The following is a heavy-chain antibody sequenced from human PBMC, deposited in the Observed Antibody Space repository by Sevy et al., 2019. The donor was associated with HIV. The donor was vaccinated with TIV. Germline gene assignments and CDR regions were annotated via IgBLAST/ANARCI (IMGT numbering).Heavy chain of an antibody. Sequence: GGSLRLSCAASGFTFSNAWMSWVRQAPGKGLEWVDRIKSKTDGGTTDYAAPVKGRFTISRDDSKNTLYLQMNSLKTENTAIYYCTKNSKKRGLSALLDSGGKGPRATVSS. CDR3: TKNSKKRGLSALLDS. D-gene: IGHD3-10*01. J-gene: IGHJ4*02. V-gene: IGHV3-15*01. CDR2: IKSKTDGGTT. CDR1: GFTFSNAW.